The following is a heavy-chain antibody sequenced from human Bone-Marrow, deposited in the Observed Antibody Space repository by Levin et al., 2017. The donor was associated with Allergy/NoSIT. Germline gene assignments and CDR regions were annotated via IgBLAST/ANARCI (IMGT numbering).Heavy chain of an antibody. Sequence: AGESLKISCAASGFTVSSNYMSWVRQAPGKGLEWVSVIYSGGSSYYADSVKGRFTISRDNSKNTLYLQMNSLRAEDTAVYYCARVERTGYYRFDYWGQGTLVTVSS. CDR1: GFTVSSNY. CDR3: ARVERTGYYRFDY. CDR2: IYSGGSS. V-gene: IGHV3-66*01. J-gene: IGHJ4*02. D-gene: IGHD3/OR15-3a*01.